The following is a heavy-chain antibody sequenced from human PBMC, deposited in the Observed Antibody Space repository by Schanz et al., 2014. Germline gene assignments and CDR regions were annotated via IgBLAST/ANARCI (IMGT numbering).Heavy chain of an antibody. Sequence: QVQLVQSGPEVKKPGASVKVSCKTSGYTFSDYGITWVRQAPGQGLEWVGWINPNSGDTNYAQKFQGWVTMTRDTSISTAYMEVSRLKSDDTAVYYCARLSVAGRPHVNYWYFDLWGRGTLVTVSS. CDR3: ARLSVAGRPHVNYWYFDL. CDR1: GYTFSDYG. CDR2: INPNSGDT. V-gene: IGHV1-2*04. J-gene: IGHJ2*01. D-gene: IGHD6-19*01.